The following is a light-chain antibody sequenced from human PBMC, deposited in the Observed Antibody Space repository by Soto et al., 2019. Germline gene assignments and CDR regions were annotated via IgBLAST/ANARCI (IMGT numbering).Light chain of an antibody. V-gene: IGLV2-14*01. CDR3: SSYTSRSTVV. Sequence: QSALTQPASVSGSPGQSITISCTGTSSDVGGYNYVSWYQQYPGKAPRLMVFDVSNRPSGVSNRFSGSKSGNTASLTISGLQTEDEADYYCSSYTSRSTVVFGGGTNSPS. CDR2: DVS. J-gene: IGLJ2*01. CDR1: SSDVGGYNY.